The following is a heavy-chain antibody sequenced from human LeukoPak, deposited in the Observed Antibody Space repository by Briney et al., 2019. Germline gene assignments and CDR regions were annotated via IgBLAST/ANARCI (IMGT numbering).Heavy chain of an antibody. CDR3: ARELQRGLDD. V-gene: IGHV1-2*02. J-gene: IGHJ4*02. CDR1: GYTFTAYY. CDR2: INPNTGGT. Sequence: ASVKVSCKASGYTFTAYYVHWVRQAPGQGLEWMGCINPNTGGTFFAQKFQGRVTMTRDTSINTAYMELSGLTSDDTAVYYCARELQRGLDDWGQGTLVTVSS. D-gene: IGHD3-10*01.